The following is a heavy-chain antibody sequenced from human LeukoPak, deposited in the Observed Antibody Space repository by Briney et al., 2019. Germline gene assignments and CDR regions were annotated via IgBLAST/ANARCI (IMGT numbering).Heavy chain of an antibody. CDR1: GFSFSSNG. J-gene: IGHJ4*02. Sequence: GSLRLSCAASGFSFSSNGMHWVRQAPGKGLEWVAFIRADGINKYYVDSVKGRFTISRDNSKNTLYLQMNSLRAEDTAVYYCAKDFYGSGSNLDYWGQGTLVTVSS. D-gene: IGHD3-10*01. V-gene: IGHV3-30*02. CDR2: IRADGINK. CDR3: AKDFYGSGSNLDY.